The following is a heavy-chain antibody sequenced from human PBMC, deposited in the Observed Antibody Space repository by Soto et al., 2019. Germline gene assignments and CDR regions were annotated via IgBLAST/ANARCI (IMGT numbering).Heavy chain of an antibody. D-gene: IGHD1-26*01. V-gene: IGHV1-69*05. Sequence: SVKVSCKASGGTFSSYAISWVRPAPGQGLEWMGGIIPIFGTANYAQKFQGRVTIARDTAASTAYMELGSLTFEDTAVYYCARKVGASAYWGQGTLVTVSS. CDR1: GGTFSSYA. CDR2: IIPIFGTA. CDR3: ARKVGASAY. J-gene: IGHJ4*02.